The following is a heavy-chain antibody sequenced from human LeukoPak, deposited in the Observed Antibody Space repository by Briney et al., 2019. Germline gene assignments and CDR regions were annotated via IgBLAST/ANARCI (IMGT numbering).Heavy chain of an antibody. J-gene: IGHJ4*02. CDR1: GDSISTSAYY. V-gene: IGHV4-39*01. Sequence: SETLSLTCAVSGDSISTSAYYWDWSRQPPGKGLEWIGNIYYDGNTRYNPSLKSRVTISVDRSKNQFSLKLSSVTAAETAVYYCARRYSNYFIDYWGQGTLVTVSS. D-gene: IGHD4-11*01. CDR3: ARRYSNYFIDY. CDR2: IYYDGNT.